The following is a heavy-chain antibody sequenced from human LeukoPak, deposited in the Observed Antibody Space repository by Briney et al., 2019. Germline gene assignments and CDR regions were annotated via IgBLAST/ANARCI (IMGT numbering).Heavy chain of an antibody. CDR1: GFTFDDYG. CDR3: AKAGSVTTALYYYCYMDV. Sequence: SGGSLTLSCAASGFTFDDYGMSWVRQAPGKGLEWVSDISGSGGSTYYADSVKGRFTISRDNSKNTLYLQMNSLRAEDTAVYYCAKAGSVTTALYYYCYMDVWGKRTTVTVS. D-gene: IGHD4-17*01. CDR2: ISGSGGST. V-gene: IGHV3-23*01. J-gene: IGHJ6*03.